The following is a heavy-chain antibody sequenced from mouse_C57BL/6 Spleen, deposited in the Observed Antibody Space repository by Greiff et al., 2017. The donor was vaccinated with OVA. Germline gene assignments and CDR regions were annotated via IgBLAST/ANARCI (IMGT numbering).Heavy chain of an antibody. Sequence: QVQLQQSGAELARPGASVKLSCKASGYTFTSYGISWVKQRTGQGLEWIGEIYPRSGNTYYNEKFKGKATLTADKSSSTAYMELRSLTSEDSAVYFCARKGGYYSNYGKDWYFDVWGTGTTVTVSS. D-gene: IGHD2-5*01. V-gene: IGHV1-81*01. CDR2: IYPRSGNT. CDR3: ARKGGYYSNYGKDWYFDV. J-gene: IGHJ1*03. CDR1: GYTFTSYG.